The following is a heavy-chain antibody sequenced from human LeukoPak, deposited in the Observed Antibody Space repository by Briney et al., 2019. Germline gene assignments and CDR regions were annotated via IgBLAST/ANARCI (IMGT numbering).Heavy chain of an antibody. V-gene: IGHV3-30*03. D-gene: IGHD3-22*01. CDR3: TRDQSAGYSAF. CDR1: GFTFRNFD. CDR2: ISRDGSEK. J-gene: IGHJ4*02. Sequence: GGSLRLSCEASGFTFRNFDMHWVRQALDKGLEWVAPISRDGSEKYYADSVKGRFTISRDNSKNTVYLQMNSQRAEDTAVYFCTRDQSAGYSAFWGQGTLVTVFS.